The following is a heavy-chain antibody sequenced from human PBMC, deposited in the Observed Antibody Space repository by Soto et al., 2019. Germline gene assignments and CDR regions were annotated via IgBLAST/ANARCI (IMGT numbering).Heavy chain of an antibody. D-gene: IGHD1-26*01. J-gene: IGHJ5*01. V-gene: IGHV1-18*01. CDR1: GYTFTSYG. CDR2: VGTVNTNT. Sequence: QVQLVQSGPEVKMPGASVKVSCKTSGYTFTSYGLAWLRQAPGQRPEWMGWVGTVNTNTNYAEKFQGRVTMTSDTSTTTAYMELTSLKTEDTAVYFCARDRWGSYSFDSWGQGTLVTVAS. CDR3: ARDRWGSYSFDS.